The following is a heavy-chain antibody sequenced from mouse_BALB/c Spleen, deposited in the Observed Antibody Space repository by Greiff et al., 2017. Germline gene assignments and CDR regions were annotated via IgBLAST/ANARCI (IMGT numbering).Heavy chain of an antibody. D-gene: IGHD1-1*01. CDR3: ARHYYGSYYYAMDY. J-gene: IGHJ4*01. CDR1: GFTFSDYY. V-gene: IGHV5-4*02. CDR2: ISDGGSYT. Sequence: EVQGVESGGGLVKPGGSLKLSCAASGFTFSDYYMYWVRQTPEKRLEWVATISDGGSYTYYPDSVKGRFTISRDNAKNNLYLQMSSLKSEDTAMYYCARHYYGSYYYAMDYWGQGTSVTVSS.